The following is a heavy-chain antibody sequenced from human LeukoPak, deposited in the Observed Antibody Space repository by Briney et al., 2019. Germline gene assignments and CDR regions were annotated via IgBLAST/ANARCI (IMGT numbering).Heavy chain of an antibody. J-gene: IGHJ3*02. CDR3: ARGDGSYYYDSSGPLGAFDI. CDR2: IYYSGST. D-gene: IGHD3-22*01. V-gene: IGHV4-59*01. Sequence: PSETLSLTCTVSGGSISSYYWSWIRQPPGKGLEWIGYIYYSGSTNYNASLKSRATISVDTSKNQFSLKLSSVTAADTAVYYCARGDGSYYYDSSGPLGAFDIWGQGTMVTVSS. CDR1: GGSISSYY.